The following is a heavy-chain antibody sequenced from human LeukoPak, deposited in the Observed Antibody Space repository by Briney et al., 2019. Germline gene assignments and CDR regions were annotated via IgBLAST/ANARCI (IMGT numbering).Heavy chain of an antibody. Sequence: GESLKISCEASGYIFTTYWIGWVRQKPGEGLEWIGIVYPVDYRTKYSPSFQGQVTISADRSINTGYLQWSSLKASDTAIYYCARHTASAVAGHDAFDVWGQGTLVTVSS. J-gene: IGHJ3*01. D-gene: IGHD6-19*01. CDR2: VYPVDYRT. CDR3: ARHTASAVAGHDAFDV. CDR1: GYIFTTYW. V-gene: IGHV5-51*01.